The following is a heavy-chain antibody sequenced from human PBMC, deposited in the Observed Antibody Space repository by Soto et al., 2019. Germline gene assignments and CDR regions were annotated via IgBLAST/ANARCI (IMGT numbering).Heavy chain of an antibody. D-gene: IGHD2-15*01. V-gene: IGHV3-23*01. CDR1: GFTFSGYA. J-gene: IGHJ4*02. CDR2: ISGSGGST. Sequence: GGSLRLSCAASGFTFSGYAMSWVRQAPGKGLEWVSAISGSGGSTYYADSVKGRFTISRDNSKNTLYLQMNSLRAEDTAVYYCAKDIDSVGVVLYDYWGQGTLVTVSS. CDR3: AKDIDSVGVVLYDY.